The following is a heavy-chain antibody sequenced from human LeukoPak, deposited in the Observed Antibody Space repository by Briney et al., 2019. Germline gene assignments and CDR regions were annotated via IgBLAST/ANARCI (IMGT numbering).Heavy chain of an antibody. D-gene: IGHD6-19*01. CDR1: GGSFSGYY. V-gene: IGHV4-34*01. Sequence: SETLALTCAVYGGSFSGYYWSWIRQPPGKGLEWIGEINHSGSTNYNPSLKSRVTISVDTSKNQFSLKLSSVTAADTAVYYCAGSSGWYAFFRFDPWGQGTLVTVSS. J-gene: IGHJ5*02. CDR2: INHSGST. CDR3: AGSSGWYAFFRFDP.